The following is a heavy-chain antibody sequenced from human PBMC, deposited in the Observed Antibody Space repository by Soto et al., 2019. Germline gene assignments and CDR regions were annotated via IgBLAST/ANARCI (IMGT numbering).Heavy chain of an antibody. CDR1: GYTFTTYD. CDR2: ISTYNGNT. Sequence: QVQLVQSGAEVKKPGASVKVSCKASGYTFTTYDISWVRQAPGQGLEWMGRISTYNGNTNYPQSLQGRLTMTTDTSTTTAYRELRSLRSDDPDVYYCAREPYHVLMVNAPNLYGMDVWGQGTTVTVSS. CDR3: AREPYHVLMVNAPNLYGMDV. D-gene: IGHD2-8*01. V-gene: IGHV1-18*01. J-gene: IGHJ6*02.